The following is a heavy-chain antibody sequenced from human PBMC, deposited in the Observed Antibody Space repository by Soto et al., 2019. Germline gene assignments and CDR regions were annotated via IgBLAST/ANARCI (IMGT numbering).Heavy chain of an antibody. CDR3: ASYDYGDYVIDY. CDR2: IRSKGNRYAT. D-gene: IGHD4-17*01. J-gene: IGHJ4*02. Sequence: PGGSLRLSCAASGFTFSEFAMHWVRQASGKGLEWVGRIRSKGNRYATGYGASVKGRFTISRDDSKNTAYLQMNSLKTEDTAVYYCASYDYGDYVIDYWGRGTLVTVSS. V-gene: IGHV3-73*01. CDR1: GFTFSEFA.